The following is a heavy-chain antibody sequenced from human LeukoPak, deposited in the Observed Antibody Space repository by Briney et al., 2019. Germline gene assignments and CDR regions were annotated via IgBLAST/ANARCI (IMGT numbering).Heavy chain of an antibody. D-gene: IGHD6-19*01. CDR1: GFTLRSYG. J-gene: IGHJ4*02. V-gene: IGHV3-30-3*01. Sequence: GGSLRLSCAASGFTLRSYGMHWVRQAPAKGLEWVAAISFDGNNKHYADSVKGRFTISRDNTKNTLYLQMNSLRAEDTAVYYCARTYSSFDYWGQGTLVTVSS. CDR2: ISFDGNNK. CDR3: ARTYSSFDY.